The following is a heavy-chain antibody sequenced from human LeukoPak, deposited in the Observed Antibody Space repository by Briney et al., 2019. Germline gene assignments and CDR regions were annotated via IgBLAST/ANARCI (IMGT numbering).Heavy chain of an antibody. D-gene: IGHD2-2*02. CDR3: ARVAIYCSSTSCYMIGVSYYCYMDV. Sequence: SETLSLTCAVYGGSFSGYYWSWIRQPPGKGLEWIGEINHSGSTNYNPSLKSRVTISVDTSKNQFSLKLSSVTAADTAVYYCARVAIYCSSTSCYMIGVSYYCYMDVWGKGTTVTVSS. CDR1: GGSFSGYY. CDR2: INHSGST. J-gene: IGHJ6*03. V-gene: IGHV4-34*01.